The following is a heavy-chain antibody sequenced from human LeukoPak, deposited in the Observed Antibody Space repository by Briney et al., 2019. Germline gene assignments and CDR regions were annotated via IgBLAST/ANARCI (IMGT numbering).Heavy chain of an antibody. J-gene: IGHJ2*01. CDR1: GFTFSSYA. V-gene: IGHV3-23*01. CDR2: ISGSGGST. CDR3: AKNRTVGASYWYFDL. D-gene: IGHD1-26*01. Sequence: GGSLRLSCAASGFTFSSYAMSWVRQAPGKGLEWVSAISGSGGSTYYADSVKGRFTISRDSSKNTLFLHMNTLRAEDTAIYYCAKNRTVGASYWYFDLWGRGTLVTVSS.